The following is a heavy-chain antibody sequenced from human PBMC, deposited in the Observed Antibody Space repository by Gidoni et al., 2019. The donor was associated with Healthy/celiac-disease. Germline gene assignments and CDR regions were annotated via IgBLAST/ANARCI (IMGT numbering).Heavy chain of an antibody. Sequence: QVQLVQSGAEVKKPGSSVKVSCKASGGTFSSYAISWVRQAPGQGLEWMGGIIPIFGTANYAQKFQGRVTITADESTSTAYMELSSLRSEDTAVYYCASTSSIEQQLVYYYYYGMDVWGQGTTVTVSS. D-gene: IGHD6-13*01. CDR3: ASTSSIEQQLVYYYYYGMDV. V-gene: IGHV1-69*01. J-gene: IGHJ6*02. CDR2: IIPIFGTA. CDR1: GGTFSSYA.